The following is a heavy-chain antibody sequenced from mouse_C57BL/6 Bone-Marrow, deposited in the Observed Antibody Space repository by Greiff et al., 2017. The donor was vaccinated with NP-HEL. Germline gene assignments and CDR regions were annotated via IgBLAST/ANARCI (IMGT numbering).Heavy chain of an antibody. CDR3: ARWVITTVVGYYAMDY. J-gene: IGHJ4*01. CDR2: IHPNSGST. D-gene: IGHD1-1*01. Sequence: VQLQQPGAELVKPGASVKLSCKASGYTFTSYWMHWVKQRPGQGLEWIGMIHPNSGSTNYNEKFKSKATLTVDKSSSTAYMQLSSLTSEDSAVYYCARWVITTVVGYYAMDYWGQGTSVTVSS. CDR1: GYTFTSYW. V-gene: IGHV1-64*01.